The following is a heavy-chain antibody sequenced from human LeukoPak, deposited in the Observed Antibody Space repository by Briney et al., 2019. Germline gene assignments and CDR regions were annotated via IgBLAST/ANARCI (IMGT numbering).Heavy chain of an antibody. CDR3: AREVYDFWSGYYRGYYYGMDV. Sequence: GGSLRLSCAASGFTFSSYAMCWVRQAPGKGLEWVAVISYDGSNKYCADSVKGRFTISRDNSKNTLYLQMNSLRAEDTAVYYCAREVYDFWSGYYRGYYYGMDVWGQGTTVTVSS. V-gene: IGHV3-30-3*01. D-gene: IGHD3-3*01. CDR2: ISYDGSNK. CDR1: GFTFSSYA. J-gene: IGHJ6*02.